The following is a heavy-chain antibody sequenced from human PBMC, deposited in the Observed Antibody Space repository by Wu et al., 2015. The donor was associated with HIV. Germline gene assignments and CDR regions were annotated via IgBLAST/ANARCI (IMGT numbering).Heavy chain of an antibody. J-gene: IGHJ6*03. Sequence: QVQVVQSGAEVKKPGASVKVSCKASGYTFNNYGISWVRQAPGQGLEWMGWISINNGNTNYAQKFQGRVTMTTDTSTSTAYMELRSLRSDDTAVYYCAKCWGSVGRRYYYYMDVWGKGTTVTVSS. V-gene: IGHV1-18*01. D-gene: IGHD7-27*01. CDR2: ISINNGNT. CDR1: GYTFNNYG. CDR3: AKCWGSVGRRYYYYMDV.